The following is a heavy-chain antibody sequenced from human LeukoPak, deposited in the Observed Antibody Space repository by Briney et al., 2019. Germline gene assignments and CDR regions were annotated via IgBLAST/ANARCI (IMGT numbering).Heavy chain of an antibody. Sequence: GGSLRLSCAASGFTFRSYAMSWVRQAPGKGLEWVSAISGSGGSTYYADSVKGRFTISRDNSKNTLYLQMNSPRAEDTAVYYCATHPHLYSQGDYWGQGTLVTVSS. CDR3: ATHPHLYSQGDY. J-gene: IGHJ4*02. V-gene: IGHV3-23*01. D-gene: IGHD3-16*01. CDR1: GFTFRSYA. CDR2: ISGSGGST.